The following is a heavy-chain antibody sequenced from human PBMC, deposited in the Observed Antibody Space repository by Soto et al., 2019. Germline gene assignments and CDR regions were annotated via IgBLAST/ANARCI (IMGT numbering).Heavy chain of an antibody. CDR1: GGSFSTYG. CDR2: IIPKFGTT. J-gene: IGHJ4*02. Sequence: AASVKVSCKASGGSFSTYGINWVRLAPGQGLEWMGGIIPKFGTTNYAQKFRGRVTITADESTNTAYMELNYLRSEDTAVYFCARELFPYSGGTSRSLVYRGQGILVSVSS. CDR3: ARELFPYSGGTSRSLVY. V-gene: IGHV1-69*13. D-gene: IGHD2-15*01.